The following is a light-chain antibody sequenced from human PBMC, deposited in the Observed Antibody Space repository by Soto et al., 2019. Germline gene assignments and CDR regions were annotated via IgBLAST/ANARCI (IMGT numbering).Light chain of an antibody. CDR1: QTIRSNF. CDR2: TAS. Sequence: EVVLTQSPATPSLSPGERATLSCRASQTIRSNFLTWYQQKPGQAPRLLIYTASTRAAGIPDRFSGSGSGTDFTLTISRLEPEEFAVYYCQHYDSSSGHTFGQGTKLQIK. CDR3: QHYDSSSGHT. V-gene: IGKV3-20*01. J-gene: IGKJ2*01.